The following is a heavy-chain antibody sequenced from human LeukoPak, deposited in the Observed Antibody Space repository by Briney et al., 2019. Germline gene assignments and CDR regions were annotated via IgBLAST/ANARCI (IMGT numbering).Heavy chain of an antibody. CDR2: IYYSGNT. Sequence: SETLSLTCTVSGGSISSSSYDWGWSRPPPGKWLEWIGSIYYSGNTYYNPSLKSRVTTSVDTSKNQFSLKLSSVTAADTAVYYCARQAGTLLDYFDYWGQGTLVTVSS. CDR3: ARQAGTLLDYFDY. D-gene: IGHD6-19*01. V-gene: IGHV4-39*01. J-gene: IGHJ4*02. CDR1: GGSISSSSYD.